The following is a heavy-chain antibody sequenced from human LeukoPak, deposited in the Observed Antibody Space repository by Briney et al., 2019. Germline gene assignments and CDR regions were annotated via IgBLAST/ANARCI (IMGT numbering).Heavy chain of an antibody. CDR3: AREKTGGAAFDI. D-gene: IGHD7-27*01. V-gene: IGHV1-2*02. J-gene: IGHJ3*02. Sequence: ASVKVSCKASGYTFTGHYMHWVRQTPGQGLEWMGWIKPDSGGTNYAQQFQGRVTMTRDTSINRAYMELSRLRSDDTALYYCAREKTGGAAFDIWGQGTMVTVSS. CDR2: IKPDSGGT. CDR1: GYTFTGHY.